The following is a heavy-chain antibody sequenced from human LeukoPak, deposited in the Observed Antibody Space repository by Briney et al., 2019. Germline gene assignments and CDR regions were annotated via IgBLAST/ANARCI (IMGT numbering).Heavy chain of an antibody. J-gene: IGHJ2*01. D-gene: IGHD2-2*02. CDR3: ARRGGQVVPAAIPENWYFDL. CDR1: GGTFSNYA. CDR2: IIPIFGTA. V-gene: IGHV1-69*13. Sequence: GASVKVSCKASGGTFSNYAISWVRQAPGQGLEWMGGIIPIFGTANYAQKFQGRVTITADESTSTAYMELSSLRSEDTAVYYCARRGGQVVPAAIPENWYFDLWGRGTLVTVSS.